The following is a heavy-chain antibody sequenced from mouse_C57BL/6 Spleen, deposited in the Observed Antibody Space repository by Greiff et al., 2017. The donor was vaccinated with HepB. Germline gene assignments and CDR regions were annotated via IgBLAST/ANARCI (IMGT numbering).Heavy chain of an antibody. Sequence: QVQLKQPGAELVKPGASVKLSCKASGYTFTSYWMQWVKQRPGQGLEWIGEIDPSDSYTNYNQKFKGKATLTVDTSSSTAYMQLSSLTSEDSAVYYCARGYYDYDTFAYWGQGTLVTVSA. D-gene: IGHD2-4*01. CDR2: IDPSDSYT. V-gene: IGHV1-50*01. CDR3: ARGYYDYDTFAY. J-gene: IGHJ3*01. CDR1: GYTFTSYW.